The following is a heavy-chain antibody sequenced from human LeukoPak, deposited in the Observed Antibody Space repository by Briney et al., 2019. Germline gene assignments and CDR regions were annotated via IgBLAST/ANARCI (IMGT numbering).Heavy chain of an antibody. CDR1: GCTFSSYA. D-gene: IGHD5-12*01. Sequence: SVKVSCKASGCTFSSYAISWVRQAPGQGLEWMGGIIPIFGTANYAQKFQGRVTITADESTSTAYMELSSLRSEDTAVYYCARDSGYEMGYYYGMDVWGQGTTVTVSS. CDR2: IIPIFGTA. CDR3: ARDSGYEMGYYYGMDV. V-gene: IGHV1-69*01. J-gene: IGHJ6*02.